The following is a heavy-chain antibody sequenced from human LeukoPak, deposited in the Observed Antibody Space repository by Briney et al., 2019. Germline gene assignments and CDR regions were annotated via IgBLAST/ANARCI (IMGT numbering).Heavy chain of an antibody. J-gene: IGHJ4*02. V-gene: IGHV5-51*01. Sequence: GESLKISCKGSGYSFATYWIGWVRQLPGKGLEWMGIIYPDDSDTRYSPSFQGQVTIAADKSINTAYLQWSSLKASDTAMYYCARSRYYYETPGDFDYWGQGTLVTVSS. CDR1: GYSFATYW. CDR2: IYPDDSDT. CDR3: ARSRYYYETPGDFDY. D-gene: IGHD3-22*01.